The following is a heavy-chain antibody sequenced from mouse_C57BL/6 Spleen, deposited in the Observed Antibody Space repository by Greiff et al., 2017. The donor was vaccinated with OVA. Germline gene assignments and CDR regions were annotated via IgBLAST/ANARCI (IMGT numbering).Heavy chain of an antibody. CDR3: ARGDWDGGVAY. V-gene: IGHV1-72*01. CDR2: IDPSSGGT. J-gene: IGHJ3*01. CDR1: GYTFTSYW. Sequence: QVQLQQPGAELVKPGASVKLSCKASGYTFTSYWMHWVKQRPGRGLEWIGRIDPSSGGTKYNEKFKSKATLTVDKPSSTAYMQLSSLTSEDSAVYYCARGDWDGGVAYWGQGTLVTVSA. D-gene: IGHD4-1*01.